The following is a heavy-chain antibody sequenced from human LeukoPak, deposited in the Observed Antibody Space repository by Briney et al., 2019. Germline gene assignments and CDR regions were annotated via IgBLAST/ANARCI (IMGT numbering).Heavy chain of an antibody. J-gene: IGHJ3*02. D-gene: IGHD2-15*01. V-gene: IGHV4-39*07. CDR2: FYYSGST. CDR3: ARGGGFDAFDI. CDR1: GGSITSSSYY. Sequence: PSETLSLTCTVSGGSITSSSYYWGWIRQPPGKGLQWIGSFYYSGSTYYNPSLKSRVTIYVDTSKNQFSLKLSSVTAADTAVYYCARGGGFDAFDIWGQGTMVTVSS.